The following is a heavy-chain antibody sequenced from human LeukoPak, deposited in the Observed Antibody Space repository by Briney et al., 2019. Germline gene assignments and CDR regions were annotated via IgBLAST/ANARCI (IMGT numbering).Heavy chain of an antibody. CDR3: ARVEVGGSYSKFDY. CDR2: INEDGSDK. CDR1: GFTFSSYW. J-gene: IGHJ4*02. Sequence: PGGSLRLSCAASGFTFSSYWMHRVRQAPGKGLVWVSRINEDGSDKTYADSVKGRFTISRDNAKNTLYLQMNSLRAEDAAVYYCARVEVGGSYSKFDYWGQGTLVTVSS. D-gene: IGHD1-26*01. V-gene: IGHV3-74*01.